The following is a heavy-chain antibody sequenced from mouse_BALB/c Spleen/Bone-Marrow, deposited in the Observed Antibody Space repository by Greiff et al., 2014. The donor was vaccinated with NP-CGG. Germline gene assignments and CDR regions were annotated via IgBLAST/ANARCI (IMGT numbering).Heavy chain of an antibody. J-gene: IGHJ3*01. CDR1: GFNIKDTY. V-gene: IGHV14-3*02. CDR3: ARNCGYGKSFAY. D-gene: IGHD2-2*01. CDR2: IDPANGNT. Sequence: EVQLQKSGAELVKPGASVKLSCTASGFNIKDTYMHWVKQRPEQGLEWIGRIDPANGNTKYDPKFQGKATITADTSSNTAYLQLSSLTSEDTAVYYCARNCGYGKSFAYWGQGTLVTVSA.